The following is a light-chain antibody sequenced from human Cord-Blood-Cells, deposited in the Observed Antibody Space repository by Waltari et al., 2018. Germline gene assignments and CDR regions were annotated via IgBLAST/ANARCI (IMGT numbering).Light chain of an antibody. V-gene: IGLV1-51*02. Sequence: QSVLTQPPSVSAAPGPKVTISSSGTRSHIASNHVSCYRHLPGTAPKLLIYENNKRPSGIPDRFSGSKSGTSATLGITGLQTGDEADYYCGTGDSSLSAWVFGGGTKLTVL. CDR2: ENN. CDR1: RSHIASNH. CDR3: GTGDSSLSAWV. J-gene: IGLJ3*02.